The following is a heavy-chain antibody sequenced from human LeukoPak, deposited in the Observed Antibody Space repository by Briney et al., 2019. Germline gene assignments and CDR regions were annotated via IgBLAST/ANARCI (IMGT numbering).Heavy chain of an antibody. V-gene: IGHV3-11*04. J-gene: IGHJ6*03. D-gene: IGHD1-26*01. Sequence: PGGALRVSCAASGFTLRNYYMSWIRPAPRKGLEWLSYIRSSGSTIYYADSVKGRFNTSRDNTKNSLYLHMNSLRAEDTTVYYCARDFSDPNYYFYYMDVWGKGTTVTVSS. CDR2: IRSSGSTI. CDR1: GFTLRNYY. CDR3: ARDFSDPNYYFYYMDV.